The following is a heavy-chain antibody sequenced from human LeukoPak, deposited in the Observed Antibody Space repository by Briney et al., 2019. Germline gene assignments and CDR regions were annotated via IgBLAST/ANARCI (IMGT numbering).Heavy chain of an antibody. CDR2: INTDGSST. CDR3: ARDYLCAFCI. Sequence: GGSLRLSCAASGFTFSSYGMHWVRQGPGKGLVWVSRINTDGSSTSNADSVKGRFTISRDNAKNTLYLQMNSLRAEDTAVYYCARDYLCAFCIWGQGTMVTVSS. J-gene: IGHJ3*02. CDR1: GFTFSSYG. V-gene: IGHV3-74*01. D-gene: IGHD5-12*01.